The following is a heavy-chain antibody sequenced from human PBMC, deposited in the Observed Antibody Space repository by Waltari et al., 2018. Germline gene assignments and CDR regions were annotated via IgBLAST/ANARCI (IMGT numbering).Heavy chain of an antibody. CDR3: ASPGDDFWSGYYLGYFQH. D-gene: IGHD3-3*01. V-gene: IGHV4-38-2*01. CDR1: GYSISSGYY. Sequence: QVQLQESGPGLVKPSETLSLTCAVSGYSISSGYYWGWIRQPPGKGLEWIGSIYHSGSTYYNPSLKSRVTISVDTSKNQFSLKLSSVTAADTAVYYCASPGDDFWSGYYLGYFQHWGQGTLVTVSS. J-gene: IGHJ1*01. CDR2: IYHSGST.